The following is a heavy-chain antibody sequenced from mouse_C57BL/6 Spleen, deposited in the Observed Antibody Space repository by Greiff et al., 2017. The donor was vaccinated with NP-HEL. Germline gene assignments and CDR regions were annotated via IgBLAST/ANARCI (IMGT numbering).Heavy chain of an antibody. Sequence: EVMLVESGAGLVKPGGSLKLSCAASGFTFSSYAMSWVRQTPEKRLEWVAYISSGGDYIYYAATVKGRFTISRDNARNTLYLQMSSLKSEDTAMFYCTRDGYYDYFDDWGQGTTLTVSS. CDR1: GFTFSSYA. D-gene: IGHD2-3*01. CDR3: TRDGYYDYFDD. CDR2: ISSGGDYI. V-gene: IGHV5-9-1*02. J-gene: IGHJ2*01.